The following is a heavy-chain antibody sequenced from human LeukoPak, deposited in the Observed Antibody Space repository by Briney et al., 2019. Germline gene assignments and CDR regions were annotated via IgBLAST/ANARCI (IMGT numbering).Heavy chain of an antibody. CDR2: INHSGST. J-gene: IGHJ5*02. Sequence: SETLSLICAVYGGSFSGYCWSWIRQPPGKGLEWIGEINHSGSTDYNPSLKSRVTISVDTSKNQFSLKLSSVTAADTAVYFCARGHASGWYLMDFDLWGQGTLVTVS. V-gene: IGHV4-34*01. D-gene: IGHD6-19*01. CDR3: ARGHASGWYLMDFDL. CDR1: GGSFSGYC.